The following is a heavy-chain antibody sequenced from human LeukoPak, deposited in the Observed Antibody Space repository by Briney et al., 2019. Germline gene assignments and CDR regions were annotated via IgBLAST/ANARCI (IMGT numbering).Heavy chain of an antibody. D-gene: IGHD4-17*01. CDR1: GFNFSRHW. J-gene: IGHJ4*02. V-gene: IGHV3-7*01. CDR2: IKQDGSQ. CDR3: ARGPDFGDRLDYFDY. Sequence: PGGSLRLSCAADGFNFSRHWMGWVRQAPGKGLEWVASIKQDGSQYYVDSVKGRFFISRDNAKNSVSLQMNSLRGEHTAVYYCARGPDFGDRLDYFDYWGQGTLVTVS.